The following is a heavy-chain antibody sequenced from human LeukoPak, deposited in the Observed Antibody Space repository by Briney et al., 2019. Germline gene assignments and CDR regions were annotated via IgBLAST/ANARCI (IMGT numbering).Heavy chain of an antibody. J-gene: IGHJ4*02. V-gene: IGHV3-30-3*01. CDR2: LSYDGSKE. D-gene: IGHD4-17*01. CDR1: GFTLSTYA. CDR3: AREQNYGDYRVADY. Sequence: GGSLRLSCAASGFTLSTYAMHWVRRAPGKGLEWVSVLSYDGSKEHYAESVKGRFTISRDISKNTLYLQMNSLRPEDTAVYHCAREQNYGDYRVADYWGQGTLVTVSS.